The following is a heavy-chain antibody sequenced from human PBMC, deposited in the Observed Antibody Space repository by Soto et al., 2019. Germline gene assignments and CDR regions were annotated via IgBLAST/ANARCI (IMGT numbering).Heavy chain of an antibody. CDR1: GFTFSSHA. V-gene: IGHV3-23*01. CDR3: ATTAILRYFDWLQPALDY. CDR2: LSGSGGSI. D-gene: IGHD3-9*01. Sequence: PGGSLRLSCTASGFTFSSHAMTWVRQAPGKGLEWVSGLSGSGGSIYYADSVKGRFTISRDNSMNTLYLQMKSLRAEDTAVYYCATTAILRYFDWLQPALDYWGQGTLVTVSS. J-gene: IGHJ4*02.